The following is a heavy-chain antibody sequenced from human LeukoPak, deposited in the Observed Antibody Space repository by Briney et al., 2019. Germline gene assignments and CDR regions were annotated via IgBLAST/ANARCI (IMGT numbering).Heavy chain of an antibody. Sequence: ASVKVSCKASGYTFTSYYMHWVRQAPGQGLEWMGIINPSGGSTSYAQKFQGRVTMTRDTSTSTVYMELSSLRSEDTAVYYCARDRVGFLEWSRILGYWGQGTLVTVSS. CDR1: GYTFTSYY. J-gene: IGHJ4*02. CDR3: ARDRVGFLEWSRILGY. CDR2: INPSGGST. D-gene: IGHD3-3*01. V-gene: IGHV1-46*01.